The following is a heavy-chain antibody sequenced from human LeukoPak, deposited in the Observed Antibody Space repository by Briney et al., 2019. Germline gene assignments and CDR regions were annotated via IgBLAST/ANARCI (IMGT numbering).Heavy chain of an antibody. CDR2: IYTSGST. CDR1: GGSISGYY. CDR3: ARVSYSSSWYPNQPVLYYYYMDV. D-gene: IGHD6-13*01. V-gene: IGHV4-4*07. J-gene: IGHJ6*03. Sequence: PSETLSLTCTVSGGSISGYYWSWIRQPAGKGLEWIGRIYTSGSTNYNPSLKSRVTMSVDTSKNQFSLKLSSVTAADTAVYYCARVSYSSSWYPNQPVLYYYYMDVWGKGTTVTVSS.